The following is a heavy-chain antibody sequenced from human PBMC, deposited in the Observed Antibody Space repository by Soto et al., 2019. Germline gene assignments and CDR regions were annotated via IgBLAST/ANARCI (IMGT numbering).Heavy chain of an antibody. CDR2: ISYDGSNK. V-gene: IGHV3-30*18. J-gene: IGHJ6*02. Sequence: GGSLGLSCAASGFTFSSDGMHWVRQAPGKGLEWVAVISYDGSNKYYADSVKGRFTISRDNSKNTLYLQMNSLRAEDTAVYYCAKVQTTWQVYYSYGMDVWGQGTTVTVSS. D-gene: IGHD6-19*01. CDR1: GFTFSSDG. CDR3: AKVQTTWQVYYSYGMDV.